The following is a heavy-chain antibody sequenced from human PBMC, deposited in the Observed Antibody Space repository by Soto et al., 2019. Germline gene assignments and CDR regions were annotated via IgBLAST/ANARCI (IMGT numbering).Heavy chain of an antibody. CDR2: INHSGST. CDR1: GGSFSGYY. V-gene: IGHV4-34*01. J-gene: IGHJ6*02. CDR3: ARSLGDFWSGYKYYYYGMDV. Sequence: KTSETLSLTCAVYGGSFSGYYWSWIRQPPGKGLEWIGEINHSGSTNYNPSLKSRVTISVDTSKNQFSLKLSSVTAADTAVYYCARSLGDFWSGYKYYYYGMDVWGQGTTVTVSS. D-gene: IGHD3-3*01.